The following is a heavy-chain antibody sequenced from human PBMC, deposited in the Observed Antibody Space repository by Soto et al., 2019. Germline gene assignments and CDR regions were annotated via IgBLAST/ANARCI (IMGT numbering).Heavy chain of an antibody. CDR2: ISGSGGST. CDR3: AKDPGLDNWFDP. J-gene: IGHJ5*02. V-gene: IGHV3-23*01. CDR1: GFTFSSYA. Sequence: PGGSLRLSCAASGFTFSSYAMSWVRQAPGKGLEWVSAISGSGGSTYYADSVKGRFTISRDNSKNTLYLQMNSLRAEDTAAYYCAKDPGLDNWFDPWGQGTLVTVSS.